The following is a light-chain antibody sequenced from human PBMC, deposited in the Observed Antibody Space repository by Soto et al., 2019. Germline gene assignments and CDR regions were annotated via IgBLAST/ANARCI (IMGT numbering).Light chain of an antibody. CDR1: QSVSSY. V-gene: IGKV3-11*01. Sequence: EIVLTQSPATLSSSPGERATLSCRASQSVSSYLAWYQQRPGQAPRLLIYDASKRATGIPARFSGSGSGTDFTLTISSLEPEDFAVYYCQQRSIWPPAFGGGTKVEIK. CDR3: QQRSIWPPA. CDR2: DAS. J-gene: IGKJ4*01.